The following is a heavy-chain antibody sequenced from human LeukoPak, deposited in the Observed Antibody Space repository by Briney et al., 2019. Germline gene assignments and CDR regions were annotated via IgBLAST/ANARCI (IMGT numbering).Heavy chain of an antibody. CDR1: GSTFTSSA. J-gene: IGHJ5*02. CDR2: IVVGSGNT. V-gene: IGHV1-58*02. CDR3: AKDVYDSSRVYNWFDP. Sequence: SVKVSCKASGSTFTSSAMQWVRHPRGQRLEWIGWIVVGSGNTNYAQKFQERVTITRDMSTSTAYMELSSLRSEDTAVYYCAKDVYDSSRVYNWFDPWGQGTLVTVSS. D-gene: IGHD3-22*01.